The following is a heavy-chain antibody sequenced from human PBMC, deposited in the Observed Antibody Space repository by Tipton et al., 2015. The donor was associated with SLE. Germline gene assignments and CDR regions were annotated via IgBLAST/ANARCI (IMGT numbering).Heavy chain of an antibody. J-gene: IGHJ4*02. V-gene: IGHV3-74*01. CDR1: GFTFGSHW. CDR3: ARAGAGPKPY. Sequence: SLRLSCAASGFTFGSHWMHWVRQAPGKGLVWVSRINSDGSSISHADSVKGRFTISRDNAVNTLYLQMNSLRVEDTAVYYCARAGAGPKPYWGQGTLVTVSS. D-gene: IGHD6-19*01. CDR2: INSDGSSI.